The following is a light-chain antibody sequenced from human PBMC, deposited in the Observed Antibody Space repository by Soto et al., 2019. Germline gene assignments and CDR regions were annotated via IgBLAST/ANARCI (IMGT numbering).Light chain of an antibody. CDR3: QQLNSYPIT. CDR2: DAS. Sequence: DIQMTQSPSTLSASVGDRVTITCRASQSISTWLAWYQQKPGKAPKLLIYDASSLESGVPSRFSGSGSGTEFTLTISSLQPEDFATYYCQQLNSYPITFGQGTRLEIK. V-gene: IGKV1-5*01. J-gene: IGKJ5*01. CDR1: QSISTW.